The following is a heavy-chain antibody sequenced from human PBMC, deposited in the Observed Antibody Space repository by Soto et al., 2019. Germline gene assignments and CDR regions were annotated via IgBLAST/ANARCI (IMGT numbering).Heavy chain of an antibody. D-gene: IGHD1-26*01. J-gene: IGHJ6*02. CDR2: IYYSGST. CDR1: GGSISSYY. Sequence: SETLSLTCTVSGGSISSYYWSWIRQPPGKGLEWIGYIYYSGSTNYNPSFKSRVTISVDTSKNHFSLKLSSVTAADTAMYYCARQGGDYYYGMDVWGQGTTVTFSS. V-gene: IGHV4-59*08. CDR3: ARQGGDYYYGMDV.